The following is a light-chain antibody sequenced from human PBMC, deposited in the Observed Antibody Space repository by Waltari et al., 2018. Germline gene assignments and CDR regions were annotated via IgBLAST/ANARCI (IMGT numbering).Light chain of an antibody. J-gene: IGKJ2*01. V-gene: IGKV1-12*01. Sequence: DIQMTQSPSFVSASVGDRVTITCRAVQGISSRLAWYQQKPGKAPKHLIYTASTLQSGVPSRFSGSGSGTEFTLIITTLQPEDFATYFCLQAYSFPRTFGQGTKLEIK. CDR2: TAS. CDR1: QGISSR. CDR3: LQAYSFPRT.